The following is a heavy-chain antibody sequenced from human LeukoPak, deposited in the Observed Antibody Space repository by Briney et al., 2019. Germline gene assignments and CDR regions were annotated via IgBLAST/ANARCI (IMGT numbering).Heavy chain of an antibody. CDR2: IYYSGST. D-gene: IGHD5-12*01. Sequence: KPSQTLSLTCTVSGGSISSGDYYWSWIRQPPGKGLEWIGSIYYSGSTYYNSSLKGRVTVSVDTSKNQFSLKLTSVTAADTAVYYCASQGYSGYDLDYWGQGALVTVSS. CDR1: GGSISSGDYY. V-gene: IGHV4-30-2*03. J-gene: IGHJ4*02. CDR3: ASQGYSGYDLDY.